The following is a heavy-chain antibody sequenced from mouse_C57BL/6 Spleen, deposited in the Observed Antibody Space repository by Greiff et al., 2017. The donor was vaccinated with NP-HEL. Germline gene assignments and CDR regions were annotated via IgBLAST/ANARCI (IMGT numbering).Heavy chain of an antibody. Sequence: VQLQQSDAELVKPGASVKISCKVSGYTFTDHTIHWMKQRPEQGLEWIGYIYPRDGSTKYNEKFKGKATLTADKSSSTAYMQLNSLTSEDSAVYFCARNLLYYYGSSYYFDYWGQGTTLTVSS. V-gene: IGHV1-78*01. CDR3: ARNLLYYYGSSYYFDY. D-gene: IGHD1-1*01. CDR2: IYPRDGST. CDR1: GYTFTDHT. J-gene: IGHJ2*01.